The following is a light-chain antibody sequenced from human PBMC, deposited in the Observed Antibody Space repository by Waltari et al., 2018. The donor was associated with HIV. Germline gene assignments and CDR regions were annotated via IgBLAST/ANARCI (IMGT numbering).Light chain of an antibody. CDR2: WAS. J-gene: IGKJ2*01. CDR1: QSLYNSNTKNS. V-gene: IGKV4-1*01. CDR3: QQHDVSPYT. Sequence: DIVMTQSPDSLDVSLGERATINCRSSQSLYNSNTKNSLAWYQQKPGQPPKLPIYWASTRTSVVPDLFTGSGSGEDFTLSISSLQAEDVAVYYCQQHDVSPYTFGQGTKV.